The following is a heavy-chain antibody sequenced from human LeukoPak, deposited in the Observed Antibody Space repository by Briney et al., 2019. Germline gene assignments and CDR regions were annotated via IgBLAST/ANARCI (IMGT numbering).Heavy chain of an antibody. CDR2: IYSGGST. CDR1: GFTVSSNY. J-gene: IGHJ2*01. D-gene: IGHD3-16*02. V-gene: IGHV3-53*05. CDR3: ARAPLRLGESSVRGAGYFDL. Sequence: GGSLRLSCAASGFTVSSNYMSWVRQAPGKGLEWVSVIYSGGSTYYADSVKGRFTISRDNSKNTLYLQMNSLRSEDTAVYYCARAPLRLGESSVRGAGYFDLWGRGTLVTVSS.